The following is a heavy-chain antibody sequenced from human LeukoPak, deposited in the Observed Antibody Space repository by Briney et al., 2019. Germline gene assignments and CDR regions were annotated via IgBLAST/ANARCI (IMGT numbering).Heavy chain of an antibody. D-gene: IGHD2-15*01. CDR1: GGSISSSNW. J-gene: IGHJ6*03. V-gene: IGHV4-4*02. CDR3: ARAQKKFCSNSSCWGYYYYYYMDV. Sequence: SETLSLTCAVSGGSISSSNWWSWIRQPPGKGLEWIGEIYHSGSTNYNPSLKSRVTISVDKSKTQFSLKLSSVTAADTAVYYCARAQKKFCSNSSCWGYYYYYYMDVWGKGTTVTISS. CDR2: IYHSGST.